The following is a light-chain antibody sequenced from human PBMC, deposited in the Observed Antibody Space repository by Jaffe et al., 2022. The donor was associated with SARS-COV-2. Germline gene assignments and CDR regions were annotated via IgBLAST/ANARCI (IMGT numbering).Light chain of an antibody. V-gene: IGKV3-11*01. CDR3: QQRTNSFT. J-gene: IGKJ3*01. CDR2: DAS. CDR1: QSVSSY. Sequence: EIVLTQSPATLSLSPGERATLSCRASQSVSSYLAWYQQKPGQAPRLLIYDASNRATGIPARFSGSGSGTDFTLTISSLEPEDLAVYYCQQRTNSFTFGPGTKVEIK.